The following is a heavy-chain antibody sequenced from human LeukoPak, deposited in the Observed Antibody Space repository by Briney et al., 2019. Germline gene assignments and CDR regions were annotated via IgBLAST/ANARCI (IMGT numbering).Heavy chain of an antibody. CDR3: ARYSGYDRRISFDY. D-gene: IGHD5-12*01. V-gene: IGHV4-59*01. Sequence: PSETLSLTCTVSGGSISSYYWSWLRQPPGKGLEWIGYIYYSGSTNYNPSLKSRVTISVDTSKNQFSLKLSSVTAADTAVYYCARYSGYDRRISFDYWGQGTLVTVSS. J-gene: IGHJ4*02. CDR2: IYYSGST. CDR1: GGSISSYY.